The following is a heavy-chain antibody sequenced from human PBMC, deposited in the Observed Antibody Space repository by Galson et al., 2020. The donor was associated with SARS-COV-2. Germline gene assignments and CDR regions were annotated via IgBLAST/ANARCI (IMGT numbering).Heavy chain of an antibody. CDR2: ISSDGGTT. J-gene: IGHJ4*02. CDR3: ARDKGAGVAERGDY. CDR1: GFTFSSSW. D-gene: IGHD1-26*01. Sequence: GGSLRLSCAASGFTFSSSWMHWVRQAPGKGLVWVSRISSDGGTTSYADSVKGRFTISRDNAKNTLYLQMNSLRAEDTALYYCARDKGAGVAERGDYWGQGALVTVSS. V-gene: IGHV3-74*01.